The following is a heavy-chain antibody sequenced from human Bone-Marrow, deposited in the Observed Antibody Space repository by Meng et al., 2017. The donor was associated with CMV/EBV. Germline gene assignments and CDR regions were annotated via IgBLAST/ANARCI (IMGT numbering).Heavy chain of an antibody. CDR1: GFIFDDYA. CDR2: ISWNSNSI. CDR3: VKASGLYYGSGTFDYFDS. D-gene: IGHD3-10*01. J-gene: IGHJ4*02. Sequence: LKISCAASGFIFDDYALHWVRLVPGKGLEWVSGISWNSNSIAYVDSVKGRFTISRDNAKNSLHLQMNSLRPEDTALYYCVKASGLYYGSGTFDYFDSWGQGTLVTVSS. V-gene: IGHV3-9*01.